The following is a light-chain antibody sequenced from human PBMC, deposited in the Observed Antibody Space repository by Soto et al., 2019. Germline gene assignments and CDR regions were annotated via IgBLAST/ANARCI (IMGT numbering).Light chain of an antibody. CDR3: QQRRNSVT. CDR1: QTVDSY. Sequence: LTQSPAILSLSPGEKATLSCTASQTVDSYMAWYQQRPGQPPRRLIHDTSHRASGVPARFRGSGSGTDFTLTITRLEPEDFAVYFCQQRRNSVTFGPGTRV. J-gene: IGKJ3*01. CDR2: DTS. V-gene: IGKV3-11*01.